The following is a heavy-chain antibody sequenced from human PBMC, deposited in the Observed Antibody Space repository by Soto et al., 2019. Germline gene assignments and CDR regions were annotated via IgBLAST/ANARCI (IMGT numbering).Heavy chain of an antibody. J-gene: IGHJ6*02. Sequence: ASVKVSCKASGYTFTSYAMHWVRQAPGQRLEWMGWINAGNGNTKYSQKSVEGRFTISRDNDKNSLYLQMNNLIADDTAVYYCAKCGSGCYYSVWGQGATVTVSS. D-gene: IGHD3-10*01. CDR1: GYTFTSYA. CDR3: AKCGSGCYYSV. V-gene: IGHV1-3*01. CDR2: INAGNGNT.